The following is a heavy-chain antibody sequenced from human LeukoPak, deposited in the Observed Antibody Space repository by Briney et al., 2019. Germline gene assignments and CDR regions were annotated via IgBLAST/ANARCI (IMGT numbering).Heavy chain of an antibody. D-gene: IGHD3-3*01. CDR1: GFIFSRYW. CDR3: ATGWSHHDY. V-gene: IGHV3-7*01. J-gene: IGHJ4*02. Sequence: GGSLRLSCAASGFIFSRYWMTWVRQAPGKGLEWVANIKEDGSEKYSVDSVRGRFTISRDNTQNSLFLEINSLRAEDTAIYYCATGWSHHDYWGQGTLVTVSS. CDR2: IKEDGSEK.